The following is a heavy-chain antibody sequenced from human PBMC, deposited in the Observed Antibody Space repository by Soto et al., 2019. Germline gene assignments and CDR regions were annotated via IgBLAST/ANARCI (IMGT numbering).Heavy chain of an antibody. J-gene: IGHJ5*02. CDR3: ARGETYYFWSGYYIANWFDP. CDR1: GGTFSGYY. CDR2: INHSGST. V-gene: IGHV4-34*01. Sequence: SETLSLTCAVYGGTFSGYYWSWIRQPPGKGLEWIGEINHSGSTNYNPSLKSRVTISVDTSKNQFSLKLSSVAAADTAVYYCARGETYYFWSGYYIANWFDPWGQRTLVIVSS. D-gene: IGHD3-3*01.